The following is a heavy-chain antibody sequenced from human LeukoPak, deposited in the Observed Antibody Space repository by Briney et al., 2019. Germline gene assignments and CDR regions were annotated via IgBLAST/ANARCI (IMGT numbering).Heavy chain of an antibody. D-gene: IGHD1-1*01. CDR1: GYTFTSYY. Sequence: ASVKVSCKASGYTFTSYYMHWVGQAPGQGLEWMGWISAYNGDTNYAQKFQGRVTMTTDTSTITAYMEMRSLRSDDTAAYFCARGRPESPFDPWGQGTLVTVSS. J-gene: IGHJ5*02. V-gene: IGHV1-18*04. CDR3: ARGRPESPFDP. CDR2: ISAYNGDT.